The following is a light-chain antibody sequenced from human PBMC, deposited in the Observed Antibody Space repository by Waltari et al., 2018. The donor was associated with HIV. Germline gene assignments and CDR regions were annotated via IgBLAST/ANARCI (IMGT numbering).Light chain of an antibody. CDR2: GAS. Sequence: VLTQSPPTLSVSPGETATLSCRASQRLSSYVAWYQQKPGQAPILVIYGASTRAPGTPVRFSGGGSGTEFSLTISSLRSEDYALYYCQQFHNWPHTFGGGTKVEIK. J-gene: IGKJ4*01. CDR1: QRLSSY. CDR3: QQFHNWPHT. V-gene: IGKV3-15*01.